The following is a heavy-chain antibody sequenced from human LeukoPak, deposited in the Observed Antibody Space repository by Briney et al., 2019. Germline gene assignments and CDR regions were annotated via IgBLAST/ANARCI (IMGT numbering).Heavy chain of an antibody. V-gene: IGHV4-34*01. CDR3: ARRNFDWFQSLKINYFDY. CDR1: GGSFSGYY. CDR2: INHSGST. J-gene: IGHJ4*02. Sequence: SETLSLTCAVYGGSFSGYYWSWIRQPPGKGLEWIGEINHSGSTNYNPSLKSRGTISVDTSKNQFSLELSSVTAADTAVYYCARRNFDWFQSLKINYFDYWGQGTLVTVSS. D-gene: IGHD3-9*01.